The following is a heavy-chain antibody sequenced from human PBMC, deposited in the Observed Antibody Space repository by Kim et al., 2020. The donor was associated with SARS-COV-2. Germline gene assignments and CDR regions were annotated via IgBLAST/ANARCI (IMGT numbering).Heavy chain of an antibody. D-gene: IGHD1-1*01. CDR2: MNPKSGDT. Sequence: ASVKVSCKTSGYTFTGYDINWVRQATGHGLEWMGWMNPKSGDTGYAQNFQGRVTMTSDTAISTVYMELGSLTSEDTAVYYCVRGNWADYWGQGTVVTVSS. CDR1: GYTFTGYD. CDR3: VRGNWADY. J-gene: IGHJ4*02. V-gene: IGHV1-8*01.